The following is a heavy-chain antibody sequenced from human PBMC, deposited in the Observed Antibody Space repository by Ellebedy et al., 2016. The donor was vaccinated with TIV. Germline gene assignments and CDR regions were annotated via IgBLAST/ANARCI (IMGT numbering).Heavy chain of an antibody. Sequence: GESLKISCAASGFSFSNYPMAWVRQAPGKGLEWVANIRQDGGEKYCVDSVKGRFTISRDNAENSLYLQMSSLRVEETAVYYCARDSGGRLDYWGQGTLVTVSS. J-gene: IGHJ4*02. CDR2: IRQDGGEK. D-gene: IGHD1-26*01. V-gene: IGHV3-7*03. CDR3: ARDSGGRLDY. CDR1: GFSFSNYP.